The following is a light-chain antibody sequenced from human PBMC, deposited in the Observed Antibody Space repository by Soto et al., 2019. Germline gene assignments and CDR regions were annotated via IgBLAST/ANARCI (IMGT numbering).Light chain of an antibody. V-gene: IGKV3-20*01. CDR2: GAS. CDR3: QKYNNWPT. Sequence: EIVLTQSPGTLSLSPGERATLSCRASLSVGGNYLAWYQQKPGQAPRLLIYGASSRATGIPDRFSGSGSGTDFTLNISSLQAEDVAVYYCQKYNNWPTVGQGTKVDSK. CDR1: LSVGGNY. J-gene: IGKJ1*01.